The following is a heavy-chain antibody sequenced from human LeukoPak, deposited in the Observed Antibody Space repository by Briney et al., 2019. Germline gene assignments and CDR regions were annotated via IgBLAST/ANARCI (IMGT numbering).Heavy chain of an antibody. CDR2: ISGSGSPI. V-gene: IGHV3-11*01. CDR1: GFTFSDYY. J-gene: IGHJ4*02. D-gene: IGHD5-18*01. Sequence: GGSLRLSCAASGFTFSDYYMSWIRQAPGKGLEWVSYISGSGSPIYDADSVKGRFTVSRDNAKNSLYLQMNSLRVEDTAVYYCARDKGERGFTYGQPLDYWGQGTLVTVSS. CDR3: ARDKGERGFTYGQPLDY.